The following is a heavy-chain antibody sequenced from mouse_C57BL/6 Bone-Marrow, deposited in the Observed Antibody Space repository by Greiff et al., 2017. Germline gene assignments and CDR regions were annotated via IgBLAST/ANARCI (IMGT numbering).Heavy chain of an antibody. V-gene: IGHV3-6*01. CDR2: ISYDGSN. CDR3: AREGIY. Sequence: VQLKQSGPGLVKPSQSLSLTCSVTGYSITSGYYWNWIRQFPGNKLEWMGYISYDGSNNYNPSLKNRISITRDTYKNQFFLKLNSVTTEDTATYYCAREGIYWGQGTTLTVSS. CDR1: GYSITSGYY. J-gene: IGHJ2*01.